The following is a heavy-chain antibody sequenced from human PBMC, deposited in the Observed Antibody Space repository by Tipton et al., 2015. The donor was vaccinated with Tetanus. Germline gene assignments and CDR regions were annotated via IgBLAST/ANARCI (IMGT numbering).Heavy chain of an antibody. CDR3: ARVFDDTSGYPWYFDF. D-gene: IGHD3-22*01. Sequence: SLRLSCAASGFTFSHFYMTWVRQVPGRGLEWLSYISGGGRGVCSAASVKGRFTVSRDDANNSLHLQMNGLTAEDTAVYYCARVFDDTSGYPWYFDFWGRGTLVTVSS. J-gene: IGHJ2*01. V-gene: IGHV3-11*01. CDR1: GFTFSHFY. CDR2: ISGGGRGV.